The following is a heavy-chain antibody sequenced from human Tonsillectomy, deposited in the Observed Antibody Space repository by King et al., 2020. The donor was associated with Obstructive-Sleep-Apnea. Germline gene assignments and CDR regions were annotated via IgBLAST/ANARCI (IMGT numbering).Heavy chain of an antibody. Sequence: VQLVESGGGFIQPGVSLRLSCAASGFTSSSYGMSWVRQAPGKGLEWVSGISGTGGRTYYADSVKGRFTISRDTSKNTLYLQMNSLRAEDTAIYYCAKNSRQWLVDYWGQGTLVTVSS. CDR2: ISGTGGRT. V-gene: IGHV3-23*04. CDR3: AKNSRQWLVDY. J-gene: IGHJ4*02. D-gene: IGHD6-19*01. CDR1: GFTSSSYG.